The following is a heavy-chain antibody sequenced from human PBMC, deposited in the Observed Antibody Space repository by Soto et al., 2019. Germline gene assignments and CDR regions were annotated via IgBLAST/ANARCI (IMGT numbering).Heavy chain of an antibody. CDR2: INPNSGNT. CDR3: ARSFDSGIFDY. Sequence: ASVKVSCKASGYTFTDYYMHWVRQAPGQGPEWMGWINPNSGNTNYAQKFQGWVTMTRNTSKSTAYMELSSLRSEDTAVYYCARSFDSGIFDYWGQGTLVTVSS. CDR1: GYTFTDYY. J-gene: IGHJ4*02. V-gene: IGHV1-2*04. D-gene: IGHD3-10*01.